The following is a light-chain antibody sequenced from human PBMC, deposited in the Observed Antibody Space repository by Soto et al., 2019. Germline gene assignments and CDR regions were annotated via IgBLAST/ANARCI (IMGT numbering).Light chain of an antibody. Sequence: EIVLTQSPGTLSLSPGERATLSCRASQSVSSSYLAWYQQKPGQAPRLLIYGASSRATGIPDRFSGSGSGTDFTLTISRREHEEVAVYYCQQHGSWPGTFGQGKKVEI. CDR3: QQHGSWPGT. J-gene: IGKJ1*01. CDR2: GAS. CDR1: QSVSSSY. V-gene: IGKV3-20*01.